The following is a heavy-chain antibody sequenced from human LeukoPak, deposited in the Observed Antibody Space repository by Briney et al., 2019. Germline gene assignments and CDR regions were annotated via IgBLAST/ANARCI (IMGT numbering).Heavy chain of an antibody. V-gene: IGHV3-21*01. CDR1: GFTFSSYS. D-gene: IGHD6-6*01. Sequence: GGSLRLSCAASGFTFSSYSMNWVRQAPGKGLEWVSSISSSSSYIYYADSVKGRFTISRDNAKNSLYLQMNSLRAEDTAVYYCARWTEGIIAAPAPWGQGTLVTVSS. CDR2: ISSSSSYI. CDR3: ARWTEGIIAAPAP. J-gene: IGHJ5*02.